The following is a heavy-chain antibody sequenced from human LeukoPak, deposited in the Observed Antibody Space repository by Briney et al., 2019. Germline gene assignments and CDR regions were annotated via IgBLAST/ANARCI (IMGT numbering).Heavy chain of an antibody. J-gene: IGHJ5*02. Sequence: GSLRLSCAASGFTFSNYELNWVRQAPGKGLEWIGYIYHSGSTYYNPSLKSRVTISVDRSENQFSLKLSSVTAADTAVYYCARYYGDYRSWFDPWGQGTLVTVSS. V-gene: IGHV4-4*02. CDR3: ARYYGDYRSWFDP. CDR2: IYHSGST. D-gene: IGHD4-17*01. CDR1: GFTFSNYEL.